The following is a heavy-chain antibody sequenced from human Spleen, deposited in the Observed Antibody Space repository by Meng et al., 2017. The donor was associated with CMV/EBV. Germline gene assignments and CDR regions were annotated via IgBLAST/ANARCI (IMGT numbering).Heavy chain of an antibody. V-gene: IGHV3-30*02. D-gene: IGHD1-1*01. CDR1: GFTLSTYG. J-gene: IGHJ4*02. Sequence: GGSLRLSCAVSGFTLSTYGMHWVRQAPGKGPEWVAFIRYDGSNKYYADSVKGRFTISRDNSMNTLYLQMNSLRTEDTAVYYCARDRTRVISYYYWGQGTLVTVSS. CDR2: IRYDGSNK. CDR3: ARDRTRVISYYY.